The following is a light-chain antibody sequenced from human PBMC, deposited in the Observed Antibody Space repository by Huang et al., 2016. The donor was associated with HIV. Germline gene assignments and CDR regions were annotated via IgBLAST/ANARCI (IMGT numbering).Light chain of an antibody. CDR2: GAS. CDR3: QQYNDWLSLT. Sequence: ATLSCRASQSISNNLAWYQQKPGQAPRLLVYGASTRATGVPVRSSGSGSGTVFTLTISSLQFEDSAVYYCQQYNDWLSLTFGGGTKVGIK. J-gene: IGKJ4*01. CDR1: QSISNN. V-gene: IGKV3-15*01.